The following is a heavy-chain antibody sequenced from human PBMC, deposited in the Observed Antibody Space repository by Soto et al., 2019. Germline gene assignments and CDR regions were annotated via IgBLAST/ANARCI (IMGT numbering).Heavy chain of an antibody. Sequence: GSLRLSCAASGFTFSSYSMNWVRQAPGKGLEWVSYISSSSSTIYYADSVKGRFTISRDNAKNSLYLQMNSLRAEDTAVYYCARDLNLGSFDYWGQGTLVTVSS. CDR1: GFTFSSYS. V-gene: IGHV3-48*01. CDR2: ISSSSSTI. J-gene: IGHJ4*02. CDR3: ARDLNLGSFDY.